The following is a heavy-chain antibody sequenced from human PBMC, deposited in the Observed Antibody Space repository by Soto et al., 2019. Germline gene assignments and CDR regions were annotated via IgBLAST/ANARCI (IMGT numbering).Heavy chain of an antibody. V-gene: IGHV2-5*01. CDR3: AHRPEYASWKYLTFDY. CDR1: GFSLSTSGVA. D-gene: IGHD2-8*01. CDR2: IYWNDDT. Sequence: QITLKESGHTLVKPTQTLTLTCTFSGFSLSTSGVAVGWIRQPPGRALEWLALIYWNDDTHYSPSLKSRLTITKDTSKSQERLTTTYMDPVGTAPYYCAHRPEYASWKYLTFDYRGQGTLVTVSS. J-gene: IGHJ4*02.